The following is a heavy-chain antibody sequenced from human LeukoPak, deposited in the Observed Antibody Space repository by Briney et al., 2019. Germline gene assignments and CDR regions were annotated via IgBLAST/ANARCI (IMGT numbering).Heavy chain of an antibody. V-gene: IGHV3-48*02. CDR2: ISSSSGTI. D-gene: IGHD2-2*01. J-gene: IGHJ4*02. CDR3: ARDPAVTYYFDY. CDR1: GFTFSSYS. Sequence: GGSLRLSCAASGFTFSSYSMNWVRQAPGKGLEWVSYISSSSGTIYYADSVKGRFTISRDNAKNSLYLQMNSLRDVDTAVYYCARDPAVTYYFDYWGQGTLVTVSS.